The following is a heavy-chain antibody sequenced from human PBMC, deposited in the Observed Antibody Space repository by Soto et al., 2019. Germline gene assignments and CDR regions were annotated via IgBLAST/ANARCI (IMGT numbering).Heavy chain of an antibody. CDR3: ARIPQIAVAGTRFGYFDL. Sequence: TLRLSCAVSGFTFSSYDMHWVRQAPCKGLGWVAVIWSDGSNKYYTDYVKGQFTMSRDNSKTTLYLQMNSLGAEDTAVYYCARIPQIAVAGTRFGYFDLWGRGTLVTVSS. D-gene: IGHD6-19*01. CDR1: GFTFSSYD. V-gene: IGHV3-33*01. J-gene: IGHJ2*01. CDR2: IWSDGSNK.